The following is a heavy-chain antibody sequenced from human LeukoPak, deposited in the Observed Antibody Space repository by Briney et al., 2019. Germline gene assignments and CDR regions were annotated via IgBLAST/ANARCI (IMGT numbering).Heavy chain of an antibody. D-gene: IGHD3-3*01. CDR2: ISSSGSTI. J-gene: IGHJ4*02. CDR1: GFTFSDYY. CDR3: ARVYYDFWSGYHPLDY. V-gene: IGHV3-11*04. Sequence: PGGSLRLSRAASGFTFSDYYMSWIRQAPGRGLEGVSYISSSGSTIYYADSVKGRFTISRDNAKNSLYLQMNSLRAEDTAVYYCARVYYDFWSGYHPLDYWGQGTLVTVSS.